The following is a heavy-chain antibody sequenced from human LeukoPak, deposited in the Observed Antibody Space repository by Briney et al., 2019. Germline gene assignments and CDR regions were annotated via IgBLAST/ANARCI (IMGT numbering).Heavy chain of an antibody. Sequence: GRSLRLSWSASASTFSSSAMHWVRHAPGKGLEYVAAISRIGGSTYYADSVKGRFTISRDNSKTTLYLQMSSLRAEDTAMDLCVKDLRSDCMGVLSRYLSYWGQGTLVTVSS. D-gene: IGHD2/OR15-2a*01. CDR1: ASTFSSSA. J-gene: IGHJ4*02. CDR2: ISRIGGST. V-gene: IGHV3-64D*09. CDR3: VKDLRSDCMGVLSRYLSY.